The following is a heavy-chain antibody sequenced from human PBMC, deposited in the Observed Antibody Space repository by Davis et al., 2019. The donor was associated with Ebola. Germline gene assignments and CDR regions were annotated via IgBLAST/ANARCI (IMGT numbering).Heavy chain of an antibody. CDR2: IYGDGSVT. CDR3: AKDKQSGNGILDPFDI. V-gene: IGHV3-23*01. J-gene: IGHJ3*02. Sequence: GESLKISCAASGLSFNMYAMAWVRQAPGKGLEWVSSIYGDGSVTYYADSVRGRFTVSRDNSKSTLYLQLNSLRAEDAAVYYCAKDKQSGNGILDPFDIWGQGTMVAVSS. D-gene: IGHD3-10*01. CDR1: GLSFNMYA.